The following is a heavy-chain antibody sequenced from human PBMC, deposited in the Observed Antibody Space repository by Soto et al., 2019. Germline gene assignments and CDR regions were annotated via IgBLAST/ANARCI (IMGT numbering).Heavy chain of an antibody. CDR1: GGSISSGGFY. CDR2: IHYSGST. Sequence: QVHLQESGPGLVKPSQTLSLTCTVSGGSISSGGFYWTWIRLRPGKGLEWIGYIHYSGSTDYNPSLKSRDSILGDTTKNQYSLKLTSVTAADTAVYYCAREPDYSKYVAQIDYWGQGTLVTVSS. J-gene: IGHJ4*02. V-gene: IGHV4-31*03. D-gene: IGHD4-4*01. CDR3: AREPDYSKYVAQIDY.